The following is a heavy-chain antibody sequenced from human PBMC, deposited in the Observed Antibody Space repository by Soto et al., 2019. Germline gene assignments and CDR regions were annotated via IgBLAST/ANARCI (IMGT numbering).Heavy chain of an antibody. V-gene: IGHV4-34*02. Sequence: QVQLQQWGAGAGLLKPSETLSLTCAASGGSFSGYYWSWIRQPPGRGLEWIGEINHSGNSNYNPALESRVTISVDPSKNQYSLNLISVTAADTVVYYCARANILTGYYLVDFDVWGRGTLVTVSS. D-gene: IGHD3-9*01. CDR3: ARANILTGYYLVDFDV. J-gene: IGHJ2*01. CDR2: INHSGNS. CDR1: GGSFSGYY.